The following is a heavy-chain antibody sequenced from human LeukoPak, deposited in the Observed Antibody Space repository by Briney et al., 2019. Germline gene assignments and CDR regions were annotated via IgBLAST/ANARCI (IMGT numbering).Heavy chain of an antibody. CDR2: ISSSSSYI. D-gene: IGHD2-15*01. CDR3: ARIAGRSVAATG. V-gene: IGHV3-21*01. CDR1: GFTFSSYS. J-gene: IGHJ4*02. Sequence: GGSLRLSCAASGFTFSSYSMNWVRQAPGKGLEWVSSISSSSSYIYYADSVKGRFTISRDNAKNSLYLQMNSLRAEDTAVYYCARIAGRSVAATGWGQGTLVTVSS.